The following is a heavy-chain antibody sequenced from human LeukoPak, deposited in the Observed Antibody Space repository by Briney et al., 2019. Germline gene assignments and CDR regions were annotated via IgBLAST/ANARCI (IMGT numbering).Heavy chain of an antibody. CDR3: ARWASPYCSSTSCYTGNWFDP. Sequence: GESLKISCKGSGCSFTSYWLGWVRQMPGKGLEWMGIIYPGDSDHRYSPSFQGQVTISADKSISTAYLQWSSLKASDTAMYYCARWASPYCSSTSCYTGNWFDPWGQGTLVTVSS. CDR1: GCSFTSYW. J-gene: IGHJ5*02. D-gene: IGHD2-2*02. V-gene: IGHV5-51*01. CDR2: IYPGDSDH.